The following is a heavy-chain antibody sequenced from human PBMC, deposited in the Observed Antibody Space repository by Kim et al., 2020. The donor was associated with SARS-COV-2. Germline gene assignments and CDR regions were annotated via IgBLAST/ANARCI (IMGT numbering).Heavy chain of an antibody. CDR3: ASVTMVRGVIWFYP. Sequence: SETLSLTCTVSGGSISSYYWSWIRQPPGKGLEWIGYIYYSGSTNYNPSLKSRVTISVDTSKNQFSLKLSSVTAADTAGYYCASVTMVRGVIWFYPWGQGTLVTVSS. CDR1: GGSISSYY. J-gene: IGHJ5*02. CDR2: IYYSGST. V-gene: IGHV4-59*13. D-gene: IGHD3-10*01.